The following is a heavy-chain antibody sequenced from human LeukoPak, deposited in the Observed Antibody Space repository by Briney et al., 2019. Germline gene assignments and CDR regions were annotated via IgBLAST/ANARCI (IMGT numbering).Heavy chain of an antibody. Sequence: GGSLRLSCAASGFTFYNYEMNWGRQAPGKGLEWVSYISSSGSTTDYADSVRGRFTISRDNAKNSLNLQMNSLRAEDTAVYYCARENYDTSGFFLSPEYFQHWGQGTLVTVSS. CDR1: GFTFYNYE. CDR3: ARENYDTSGFFLSPEYFQH. D-gene: IGHD3-22*01. J-gene: IGHJ1*01. CDR2: ISSSGSTT. V-gene: IGHV3-48*03.